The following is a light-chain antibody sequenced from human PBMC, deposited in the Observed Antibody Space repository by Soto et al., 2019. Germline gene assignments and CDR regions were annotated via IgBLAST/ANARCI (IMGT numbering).Light chain of an antibody. J-gene: IGKJ1*01. CDR3: QQYNNWPPT. CDR1: QSVSSN. V-gene: IGKV3-15*01. CDR2: GAS. Sequence: EIVMTQSPATLSVSPGERATLSCRASQSVSSNLAWYQQKPGQAPRLLICGASTRATGIPARFSGSGSGTEFTLTISSLQSEDFAVYYCQQYNNWPPTFGQGTRWIS.